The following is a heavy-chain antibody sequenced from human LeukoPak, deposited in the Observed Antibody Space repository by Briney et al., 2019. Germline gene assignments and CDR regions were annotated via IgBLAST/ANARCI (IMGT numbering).Heavy chain of an antibody. J-gene: IGHJ6*03. Sequence: ASVKVSCKASGYTFTSYGISWVRQAPGQGLEWMGWISAYNGNTNYAQKLQGRVTMTTDTSTSTAYMELRSLRSDDTAVYYCARSRRDISGYYYYYYYYYMDVWGKGTTVTVSS. V-gene: IGHV1-18*01. CDR1: GYTFTSYG. D-gene: IGHD3-22*01. CDR2: ISAYNGNT. CDR3: ARSRRDISGYYYYYYYYYMDV.